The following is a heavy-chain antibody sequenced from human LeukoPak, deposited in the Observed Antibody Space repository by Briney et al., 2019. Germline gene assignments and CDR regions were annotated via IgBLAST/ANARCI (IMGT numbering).Heavy chain of an antibody. D-gene: IGHD6-19*01. CDR2: IIPIFGTA. V-gene: IGHV1-69*06. J-gene: IGHJ6*03. CDR1: GGTFSSYA. CDR3: ARGSHSSGWFDLISPQYYYYYYMDV. Sequence: GASVKVSCKASGGTFSSYAISWVRQAPGQGLEWMGGIIPIFGTANYAQKFQGRVTITADKSTSTAYMELSSLRSEDTAVYYCARGSHSSGWFDLISPQYYYYYYMDVWGKGTTVTISS.